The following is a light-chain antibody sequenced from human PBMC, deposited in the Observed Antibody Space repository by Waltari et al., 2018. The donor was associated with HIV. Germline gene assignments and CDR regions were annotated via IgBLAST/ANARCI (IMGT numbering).Light chain of an antibody. CDR3: FSYADTYFVL. Sequence: QSALTQPRSVSGSPGQSVTISCTGTSSDVGAYNYVSWYQHPPNKGPKLVIYDVNKRPAGVPYRFSGSKSGNTASLTIAVLQAEDEADYYCFSYADTYFVLFGGRTKLTVL. V-gene: IGLV2-11*01. CDR1: SSDVGAYNY. CDR2: DVN. J-gene: IGLJ2*01.